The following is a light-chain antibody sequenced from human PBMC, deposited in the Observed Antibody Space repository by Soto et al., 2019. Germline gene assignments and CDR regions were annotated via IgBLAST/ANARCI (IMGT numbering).Light chain of an antibody. CDR1: QGMNNY. CDR2: PAS. V-gene: IGKV1-9*01. J-gene: IGKJ4*01. CDR3: QQLKTYPLT. Sequence: DIQLTQSPSFLSASVGDRVTITCRASQGMNNYLAWYQQKAGKAPKVLIFPASTLQSGVPSRFSGSGSGTEFTLTISSLQPEDFATYYCQQLKTYPLTFGGGTEVDIK.